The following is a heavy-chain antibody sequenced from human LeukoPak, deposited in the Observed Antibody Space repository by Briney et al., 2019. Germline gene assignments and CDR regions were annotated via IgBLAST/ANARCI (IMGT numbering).Heavy chain of an antibody. CDR3: ARAPQRSYQHNWFDP. J-gene: IGHJ5*02. V-gene: IGHV4-34*01. CDR2: INHSGST. CDR1: GGSFSGYY. D-gene: IGHD2-21*01. Sequence: MASETLSLTCAVYGGSFSGYYWSWIRQPPGKGLEWIGEINHSGSTNYNPSLKSRVTISVDTSKNQFSLKLSSVTAADTAVYYCARAPQRSYQHNWFDPWGQGTLVTVSS.